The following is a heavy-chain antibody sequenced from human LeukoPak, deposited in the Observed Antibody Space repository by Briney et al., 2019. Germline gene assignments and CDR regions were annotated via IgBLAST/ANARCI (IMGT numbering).Heavy chain of an antibody. CDR1: GYSFSGYG. CDR3: ARDQRNSGSYRFEY. V-gene: IGHV1-18*01. J-gene: IGHJ4*02. D-gene: IGHD1-26*01. CDR2: ITGNNGNT. Sequence: AAGTVSCKTAGYSFSGYGISWVRQGPAQGLGWMGGITGNNGNTNYAPSIQGRVTMTKDTSTNTAYMELTSLRSDETAVYYCARDQRNSGSYRFEYWGQGTLVTVSS.